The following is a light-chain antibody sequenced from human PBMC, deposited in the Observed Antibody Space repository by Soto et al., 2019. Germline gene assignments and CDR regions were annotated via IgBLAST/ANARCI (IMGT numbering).Light chain of an antibody. CDR3: QQTYIALPS. Sequence: DIQVTQYPSSLSASVGDRVTITCRASQNIRTYLNWCQQRPGKPPKLLIHTASTLQSGVPSKFSGSGSGTDFTLSISSLQPEDFATYYCQQTYIALPSFGQGPKLEIK. V-gene: IGKV1-39*01. J-gene: IGKJ2*03. CDR2: TAS. CDR1: QNIRTY.